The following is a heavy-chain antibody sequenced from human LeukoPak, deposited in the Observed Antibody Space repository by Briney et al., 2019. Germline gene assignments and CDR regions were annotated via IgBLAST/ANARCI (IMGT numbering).Heavy chain of an antibody. V-gene: IGHV1-69*05. Sequence: ASVKVSCKASGGTFNSYAISWVRQAPGQGIEWMGGIIPTFGTANYAQKFQGRVRITTDESTSTAYMELSSLRSEDTAVYYCARGSEEVNEYFQHWGQGTLVSVSS. J-gene: IGHJ1*01. D-gene: IGHD2-15*01. CDR1: GGTFNSYA. CDR2: IIPTFGTA. CDR3: ARGSEEVNEYFQH.